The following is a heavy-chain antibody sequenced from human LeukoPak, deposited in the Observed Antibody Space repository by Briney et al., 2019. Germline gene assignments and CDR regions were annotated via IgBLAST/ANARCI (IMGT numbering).Heavy chain of an antibody. V-gene: IGHV3-48*03. CDR3: ARDVGLYYLDY. CDR1: GFTFSSYE. D-gene: IGHD2/OR15-2a*01. Sequence: GGSLRLSCAASGFTFSSYEMNWVRQAPGKGLEWVSYISSNGSTIYYADSVKGRFTISRDNAKNSLYLQMNSLRAEDTALYYCARDVGLYYLDYWGQGTLVTVPS. J-gene: IGHJ4*02. CDR2: ISSNGSTI.